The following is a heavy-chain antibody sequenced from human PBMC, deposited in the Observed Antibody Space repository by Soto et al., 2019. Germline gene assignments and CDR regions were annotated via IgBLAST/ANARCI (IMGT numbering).Heavy chain of an antibody. J-gene: IGHJ4*02. Sequence: QVQLVQSGAEVKKPGASVKVSCKASGYTFTSYAMHWVRQAPGQRLEWMGWINAGNGNTKYSQKFQGRVTITRDTSARTAYMELSSLRSEDTAVYYCARDPEYYDSSGPLDYWGQGTLVTVSS. V-gene: IGHV1-3*01. CDR2: INAGNGNT. D-gene: IGHD3-22*01. CDR1: GYTFTSYA. CDR3: ARDPEYYDSSGPLDY.